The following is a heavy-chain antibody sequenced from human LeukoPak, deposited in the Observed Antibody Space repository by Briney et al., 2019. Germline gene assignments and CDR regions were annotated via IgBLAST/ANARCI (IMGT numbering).Heavy chain of an antibody. Sequence: GASVKVSCKASGYTFTSYYMHWVRQAPGQGLEWMGIINPSGGSTSYAQKFQGRVTMTRDTSTSTVYMELNSLRAEDTAVYYCVRDIGWFRFDYWGQGTLVTVSS. D-gene: IGHD6-19*01. V-gene: IGHV1-46*01. CDR3: VRDIGWFRFDY. J-gene: IGHJ4*02. CDR1: GYTFTSYY. CDR2: INPSGGST.